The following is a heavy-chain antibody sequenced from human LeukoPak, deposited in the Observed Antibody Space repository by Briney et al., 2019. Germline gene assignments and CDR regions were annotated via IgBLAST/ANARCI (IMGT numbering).Heavy chain of an antibody. J-gene: IGHJ4*02. V-gene: IGHV4-4*07. D-gene: IGHD1-26*01. CDR2: IYSTGST. Sequence: PSETLSLTCDVSGGSVRSYWWGWVRQPAAKGLEWLGRIYSTGSTRFNPSLKSRVTLSIDTSTNQFSLTLTSVTAADTAVYFCARQGYTVSYYFLDYWSQGTLVTVSS. CDR3: ARQGYTVSYYFLDY. CDR1: GGSVRSYW.